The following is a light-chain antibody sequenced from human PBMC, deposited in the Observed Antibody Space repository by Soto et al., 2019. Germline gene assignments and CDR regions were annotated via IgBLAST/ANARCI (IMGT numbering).Light chain of an antibody. V-gene: IGLV1-40*01. CDR2: VNS. Sequence: QYVLTQPPAVSGAPGQRVTISCTGSSSNIGAGYNVHWYQQFPGTAPKLLIYVNSNRPSGVPDRFSGSKSRTSASLSITGLQAEDEADYYCQSYDSSLSGDVFGTGTKLTVL. CDR1: SSNIGAGYN. CDR3: QSYDSSLSGDV. J-gene: IGLJ1*01.